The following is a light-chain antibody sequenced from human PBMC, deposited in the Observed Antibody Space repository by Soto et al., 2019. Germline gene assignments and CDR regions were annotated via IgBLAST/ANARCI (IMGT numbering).Light chain of an antibody. CDR2: ENN. CDR3: QSYDSSVSGYV. J-gene: IGLJ1*01. CDR1: SSNIGAGYE. Sequence: QAVRTQPPSVSEAPGQRVTISGTGSSSNIGAGYEAHWYQQVPGTAPKLLIYENNNRPSGVTHRFSGSKSGTSASLAITGLQAEDEAEYYCQSYDSSVSGYVFGTGTKVTVL. V-gene: IGLV1-40*01.